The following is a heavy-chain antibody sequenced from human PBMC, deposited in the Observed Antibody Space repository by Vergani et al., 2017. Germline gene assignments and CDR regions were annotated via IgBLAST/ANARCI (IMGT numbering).Heavy chain of an antibody. CDR2: INPKSGDT. V-gene: IGHV1-2*02. D-gene: IGHD6-19*01. CDR1: GGTFSSYA. J-gene: IGHJ4*02. CDR3: AREQWLPIDYFDY. Sequence: QVQLVQSGAEVKKPGASVKVSCKASGGTFSSYAISWVRQAPGQGLEWMGWINPKSGDTRYSQKFQGRVTMTRDTSMNTVYMELTRLRFDDTALYYCAREQWLPIDYFDYWGQGTLVTVSS.